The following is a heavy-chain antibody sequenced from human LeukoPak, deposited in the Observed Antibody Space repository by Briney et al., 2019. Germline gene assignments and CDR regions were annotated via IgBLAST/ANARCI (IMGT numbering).Heavy chain of an antibody. CDR2: IYTSGST. V-gene: IGHV4-61*02. CDR1: GGSISSGSYY. J-gene: IGHJ3*02. Sequence: SQTLSLTCTVSGGSISSGSYYWSWIRQPAGKGLEWIGRIYTSGSTNYNPSLKSRVTISVDTSKNQFSLKLSSVTAADTAVYYCASRGTGYPTADAFDIWGQGTMVTVSS. CDR3: ASRGTGYPTADAFDI. D-gene: IGHD3/OR15-3a*01.